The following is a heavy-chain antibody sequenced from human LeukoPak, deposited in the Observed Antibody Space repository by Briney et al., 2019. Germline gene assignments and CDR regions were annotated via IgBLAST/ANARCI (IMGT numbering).Heavy chain of an antibody. J-gene: IGHJ5*02. CDR1: GYTFTSYY. CDR2: INPSGGST. D-gene: IGHD2-2*02. Sequence: ASVKVSCKASGYTFTSYYMHWVRQAPGQGLEWMGIINPSGGSTCYAQKFQGRVTMTRDMSTSTVYTELSSLRSEDTAVYYCARALGYCSSTSCYNDKPTNNWFDPWGQGTLVTVSS. CDR3: ARALGYCSSTSCYNDKPTNNWFDP. V-gene: IGHV1-46*01.